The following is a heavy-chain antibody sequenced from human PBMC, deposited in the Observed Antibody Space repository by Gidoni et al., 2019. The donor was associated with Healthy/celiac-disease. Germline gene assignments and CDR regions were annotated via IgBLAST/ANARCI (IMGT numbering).Heavy chain of an antibody. Sequence: QVQLVESGGGVVQPGRSLSLSCAASGFTSSSYGMHWVRQAPGKGLEWVAVISYDGSNKYYADSVKGRFTISRDNSKNTLYLQMNSLRAEDTAVYYCAKDSGIAVAGSDAFDIWGQGTMVTVSS. CDR3: AKDSGIAVAGSDAFDI. CDR2: ISYDGSNK. V-gene: IGHV3-30*18. CDR1: GFTSSSYG. J-gene: IGHJ3*02. D-gene: IGHD6-19*01.